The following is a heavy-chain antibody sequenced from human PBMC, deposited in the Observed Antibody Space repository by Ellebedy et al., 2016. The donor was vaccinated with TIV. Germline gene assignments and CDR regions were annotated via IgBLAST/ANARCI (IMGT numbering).Heavy chain of an antibody. V-gene: IGHV3-23*05. D-gene: IGHD3-3*01. CDR3: AKWAGVHEWYFDY. J-gene: IGHJ4*02. CDR1: GFAFTSYA. Sequence: GESLKISCAASGFAFTSYAMSWVRQAPGKGLEWVSTIDKSGRSTYYADSVKGRFTLSTDNSKNTLYLQVNSLTAEDTAVYYCAKWAGVHEWYFDYWGQGTLVTVSS. CDR2: IDKSGRST.